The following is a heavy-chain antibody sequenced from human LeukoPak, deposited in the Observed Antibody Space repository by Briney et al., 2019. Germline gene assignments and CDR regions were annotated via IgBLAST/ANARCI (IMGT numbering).Heavy chain of an antibody. V-gene: IGHV4-38-2*01. CDR3: AEIPGGKLDLFYLDL. D-gene: IGHD4-23*01. CDR2: IYHSGST. Sequence: SETLSLTCAVSGYSISSGYYWGWIRQPPGKGPEWIGSIYHSGSTYYNPSLKSRVTISVDTSKNQFSLKLSSVTAADTAVYYCAEIPGGKLDLFYLDLWGKGTKVPGSS. J-gene: IGHJ6*03. CDR1: GYSISSGYY.